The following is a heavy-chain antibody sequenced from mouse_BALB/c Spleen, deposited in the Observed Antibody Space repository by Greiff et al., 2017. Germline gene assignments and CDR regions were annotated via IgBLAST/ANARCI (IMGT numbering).Heavy chain of an antibody. Sequence: EVMLVESGPSLVKPSQTLSLTCSVTGDSITSGYWNWIRKFPGNKLEYMGYISYSGSTYYNPSLKSRISITRDTSKNQYYLQLNSVTTEDTATYYCARGEYGNLYAMDYWGQGTSVTVSS. J-gene: IGHJ4*01. CDR1: GDSITSGY. V-gene: IGHV3-8*02. CDR3: ARGEYGNLYAMDY. D-gene: IGHD2-10*02. CDR2: ISYSGST.